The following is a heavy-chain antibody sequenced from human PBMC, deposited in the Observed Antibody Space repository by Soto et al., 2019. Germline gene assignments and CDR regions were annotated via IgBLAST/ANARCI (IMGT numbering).Heavy chain of an antibody. Sequence: QVHLVQSGAEVKKPGASVKVSCKASGYTFTSYGITWVRQSPGQGLEWMGWISAHNGNTDYAQKLQGRVIVTRDTSTSPAYMEGRSLRSDDTAVYYCARGRYGDYWGQGARGTVSS. D-gene: IGHD1-1*01. CDR2: ISAHNGNT. CDR1: GYTFTSYG. CDR3: ARGRYGDY. J-gene: IGHJ4*02. V-gene: IGHV1-18*01.